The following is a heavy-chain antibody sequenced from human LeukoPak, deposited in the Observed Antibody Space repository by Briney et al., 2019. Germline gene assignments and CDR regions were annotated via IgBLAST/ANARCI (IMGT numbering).Heavy chain of an antibody. CDR2: SKNRAHSYIT. CDR3: ASIRGTFGY. J-gene: IGHJ4*02. D-gene: IGHD1-26*01. CDR1: GFTFSDHF. Sequence: GGSLRLSCAASGFTFSDHFLDWVRQAPGKGREWIGRSKNRAHSYITEYAASVQGRFTISRDDSKNSLYLQMSSLKTDDTAMYYCASIRGTFGYWGQGALVTVSS. V-gene: IGHV3-72*01.